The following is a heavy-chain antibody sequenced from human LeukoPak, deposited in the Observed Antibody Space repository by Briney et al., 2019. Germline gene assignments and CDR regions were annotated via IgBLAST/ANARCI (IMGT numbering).Heavy chain of an antibody. Sequence: ASVKVSCKASGITISTYYMHWVRQAPGQGLEWMGVINPSGSSATYSQRFQGRVTMTRDTSASTVYMELSSLRSEDTAVYYCVREVVAASYYFDYWGQGTLVTVSS. CDR2: INPSGSSA. CDR3: VREVVAASYYFDY. J-gene: IGHJ4*02. D-gene: IGHD2-15*01. V-gene: IGHV1-46*03. CDR1: GITISTYY.